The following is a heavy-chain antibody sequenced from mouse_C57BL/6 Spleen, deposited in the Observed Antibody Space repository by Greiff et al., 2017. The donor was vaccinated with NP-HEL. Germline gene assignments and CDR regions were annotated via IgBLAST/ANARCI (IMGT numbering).Heavy chain of an antibody. CDR1: GYSITSGYY. V-gene: IGHV3-6*01. CDR2: ISYDGSN. D-gene: IGHD3-3*01. J-gene: IGHJ2*01. CDR3: AREGPSPSFDY. Sequence: EVKLQESGPGLVKPSQSLSLTCSVTGYSITSGYYWNWIRQFPGNKLEWMGYISYDGSNNYNPSLKNRISITRDTSKNQFFLKLNSVTTEDTATYYCAREGPSPSFDYWGQGTTLTVSS.